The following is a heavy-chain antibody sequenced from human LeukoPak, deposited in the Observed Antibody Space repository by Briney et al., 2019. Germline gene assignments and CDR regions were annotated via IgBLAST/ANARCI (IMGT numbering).Heavy chain of an antibody. D-gene: IGHD3-10*01. J-gene: IGHJ6*03. CDR1: GGSISSYY. V-gene: IGHV4-59*01. CDR2: IYYSGST. Sequence: SETLSLTCTVSGGSISSYYWSWIRQPSGKGLEWIGYIYYSGSTNYNPSLKSRVTISVDTSKNQFSLKLSSVTAADTAVYYCARGGDYYYYMDVWGKGTTVTVPS. CDR3: ARGGDYYYYMDV.